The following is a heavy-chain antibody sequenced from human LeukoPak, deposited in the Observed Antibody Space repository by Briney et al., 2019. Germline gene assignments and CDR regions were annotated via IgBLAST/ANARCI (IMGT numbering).Heavy chain of an antibody. D-gene: IGHD5-12*01. Sequence: PGGSLRLSCAASGFTFSSSAMSWVRQAPGKGLEWVSAISNNGGYTYYADSVQGRFTISRDNSKSTLCLQMNSLRAEDTAVYYCARDAGNSGYGMDVWGRGTTVTVSS. CDR3: ARDAGNSGYGMDV. CDR2: ISNNGGYT. J-gene: IGHJ6*02. V-gene: IGHV3-23*01. CDR1: GFTFSSSA.